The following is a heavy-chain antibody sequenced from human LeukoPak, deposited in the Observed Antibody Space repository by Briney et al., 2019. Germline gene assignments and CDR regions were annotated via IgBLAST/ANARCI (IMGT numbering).Heavy chain of an antibody. CDR1: GYTFTSYD. CDR2: MNPNSGNT. J-gene: IGHJ3*02. V-gene: IGHV1-8*03. CDR3: ARGPDFWSGHDAFDI. D-gene: IGHD3-3*01. Sequence: ASVKVSCKASGYTFTSYDINWVRQATGQGLEWMGWMNPNSGNTGYAQKFQGRVTITRNTSISTAYMELSSLRSEDTAVYYCARGPDFWSGHDAFDIWGQGTMVTVSS.